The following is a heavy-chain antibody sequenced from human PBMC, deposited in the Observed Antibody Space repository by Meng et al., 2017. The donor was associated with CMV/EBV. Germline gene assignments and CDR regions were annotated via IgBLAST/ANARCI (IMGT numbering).Heavy chain of an antibody. D-gene: IGHD2-15*01. V-gene: IGHV3-23*01. J-gene: IGHJ6*02. CDR1: GFTFSSYA. CDR3: AKVQDSGGCEYYYSYYGMDV. Sequence: GESLKISWAASGFTFSSYAMSWVRQAPGKGLEWVSAISGSGGSTYYADSVKGRFTISRDNSKNTLYLQMNSLRAEDTAVYYCAKVQDSGGCEYYYSYYGMDVWGQGTTVTVSS. CDR2: ISGSGGST.